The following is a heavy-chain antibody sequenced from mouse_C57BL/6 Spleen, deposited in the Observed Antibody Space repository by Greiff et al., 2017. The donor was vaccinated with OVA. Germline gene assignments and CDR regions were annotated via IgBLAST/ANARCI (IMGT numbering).Heavy chain of an antibody. V-gene: IGHV1-75*01. D-gene: IGHD1-1*01. CDR3: ARFLLRGRAMDY. Sequence: VQGVESGPELVKPGASVKISCKASGYTFTDYYINWVKQRPGQGLEWIGWIFPGSGSTYYNEKFKGKATLTVDKSSSTAYMLLSSLTSEDSAVYFCARFLLRGRAMDYWGQGTSVTVSS. J-gene: IGHJ4*01. CDR1: GYTFTDYY. CDR2: IFPGSGST.